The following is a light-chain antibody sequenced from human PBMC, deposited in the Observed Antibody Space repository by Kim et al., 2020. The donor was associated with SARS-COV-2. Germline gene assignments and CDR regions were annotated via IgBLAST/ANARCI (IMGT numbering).Light chain of an antibody. CDR3: QKCDSAPWT. Sequence: ASVGDRVTITCRASQDISKYLAWFQLKPGKAPKLLIYAASALQPGVPSRFSGSGSGTDFTLTVTSLQPEDVATYYCQKCDSAPWTFGQGTKVEIK. V-gene: IGKV1-27*01. CDR1: QDISKY. J-gene: IGKJ1*01. CDR2: AAS.